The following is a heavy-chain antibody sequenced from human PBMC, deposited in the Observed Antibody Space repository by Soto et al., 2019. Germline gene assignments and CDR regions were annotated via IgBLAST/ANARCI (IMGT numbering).Heavy chain of an antibody. D-gene: IGHD4-17*01. V-gene: IGHV3-74*01. CDR1: GFTFSSYW. CDR2: INSDGSST. CDR3: ARVKYGDYGGFDY. J-gene: IGHJ4*02. Sequence: GGSLRLSCAASGFTFSSYWMHWVRQAPGKGLVWVSRINSDGSSTSYADSVKGRFTISRDNAKNTLYLQMNSLRAEDTAVYYCARVKYGDYGGFDYWGQGTLVTVSS.